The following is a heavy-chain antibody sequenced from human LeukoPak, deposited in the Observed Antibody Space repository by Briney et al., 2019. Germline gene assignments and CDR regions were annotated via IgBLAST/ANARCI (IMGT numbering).Heavy chain of an antibody. Sequence: GGSLRLSCAASGFTFDDYAMHWVRPAPGKGLELVSGISWNSGSIGYADSVKGRFTISRDNAKNSLYLQMNSLRAEDTALYYCAKDLKWELHTMAIDYWGQGTLVTVSS. D-gene: IGHD1-26*01. J-gene: IGHJ4*02. CDR2: ISWNSGSI. CDR1: GFTFDDYA. CDR3: AKDLKWELHTMAIDY. V-gene: IGHV3-9*01.